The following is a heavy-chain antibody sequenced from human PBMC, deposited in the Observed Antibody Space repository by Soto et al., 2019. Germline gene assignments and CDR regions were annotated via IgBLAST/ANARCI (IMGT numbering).Heavy chain of an antibody. J-gene: IGHJ3*02. D-gene: IGHD1-26*01. Sequence: GGSLRLSCAASGFTFSSYDMHWVRQATGKGLEWVSAIGTAGDTYYPGSVKGRFTISRENAKNSLYLQMNSLRAGDTAVYYCARDSGSGPLDAFDIWGQGTMVTVSS. CDR1: GFTFSSYD. CDR3: ARDSGSGPLDAFDI. V-gene: IGHV3-13*01. CDR2: IGTAGDT.